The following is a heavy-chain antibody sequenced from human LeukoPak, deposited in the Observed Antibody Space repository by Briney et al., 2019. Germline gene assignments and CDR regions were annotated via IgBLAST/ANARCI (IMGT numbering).Heavy chain of an antibody. Sequence: GGSLRLSCAASGFTFSSYAMSWVRQAPGKGLEWASAISGSGGSTYYADSVKGRFTISRDNSKNTLYLQMNSLRAEDTAVYYCAKSGSHYDFWSGYLVWGQGTLVTVSS. CDR1: GFTFSSYA. CDR3: AKSGSHYDFWSGYLV. D-gene: IGHD3-3*01. J-gene: IGHJ4*02. CDR2: ISGSGGST. V-gene: IGHV3-23*01.